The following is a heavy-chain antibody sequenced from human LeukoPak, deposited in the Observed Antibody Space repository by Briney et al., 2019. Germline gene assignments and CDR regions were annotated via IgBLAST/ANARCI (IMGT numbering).Heavy chain of an antibody. CDR2: ISYDGSDK. CDR1: GFTFSNYA. V-gene: IGHV3-30-3*01. CDR3: ARDFYGVDY. Sequence: GGSLRLSCAASGFTFSNYAMPWVRQAPGKGLEWVAVISYDGSDKNYADSVKGRFTISRDDSKNTLYLHMNSLGADDTAVYYCARDFYGVDYWGQGTLVTVSS. J-gene: IGHJ4*02. D-gene: IGHD2/OR15-2a*01.